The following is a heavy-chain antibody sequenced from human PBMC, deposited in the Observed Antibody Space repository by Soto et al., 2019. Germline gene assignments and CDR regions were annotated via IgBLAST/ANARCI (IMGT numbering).Heavy chain of an antibody. D-gene: IGHD2-2*01. CDR3: ARVPDR. CDR1: GVSISRHY. J-gene: IGHJ5*02. V-gene: IGHV4-59*11. Sequence: SETLSLTCTVSGVSISRHYWSWIRQPPGKGLEWMGYMYYSGSTNYNPSLKSRVTISVDTSKNQFSLKLSSVTAADTAVYYCARVPDRWGQGTLVTVSS. CDR2: MYYSGST.